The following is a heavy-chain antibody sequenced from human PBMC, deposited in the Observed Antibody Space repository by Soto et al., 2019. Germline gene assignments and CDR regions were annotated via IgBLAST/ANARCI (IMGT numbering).Heavy chain of an antibody. Sequence: SETLSLTCAVYGGSFSGYYWGWIRQPPGKGLEWIGSIYYSGSTYYNPSLKSRVTISVDTSKNQFSLKLSSVTAADTAVYYCARDITMVRGVIISHFDYWGQGTLVTVSS. CDR3: ARDITMVRGVIISHFDY. J-gene: IGHJ4*02. D-gene: IGHD3-10*01. V-gene: IGHV4-34*01. CDR1: GGSFSGYY. CDR2: IYYSGST.